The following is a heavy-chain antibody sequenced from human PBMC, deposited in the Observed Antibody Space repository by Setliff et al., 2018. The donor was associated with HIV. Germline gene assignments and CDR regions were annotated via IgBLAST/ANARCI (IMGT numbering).Heavy chain of an antibody. D-gene: IGHD5-18*01. Sequence: GGSLRLSCAASGFIFSKSCMSWVRQAPGKGLEWVATIKQDESEMQYADSVKGRFTISRDNSKNTLYLQMNSLRPEDTAVYYCAKDAAALPAINYYYYYIDFWGKGTTVTVSS. CDR1: GFIFSKSC. V-gene: IGHV3-7*01. J-gene: IGHJ6*03. CDR3: AKDAAALPAINYYYYYIDF. CDR2: IKQDESEM.